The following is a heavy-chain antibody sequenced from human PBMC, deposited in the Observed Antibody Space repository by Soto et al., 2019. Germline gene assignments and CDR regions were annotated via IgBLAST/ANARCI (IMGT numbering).Heavy chain of an antibody. D-gene: IGHD6-6*01. V-gene: IGHV4-39*01. CDR3: AGLGRGSSSSFFDY. CDR2: IYYSGST. J-gene: IGHJ4*02. CDR1: GGSISSSSYY. Sequence: SETLSLTCTVSGGSISSSSYYWGWIRQPPGKWLEWIGSIYYSGSTYYNPSLKSRVTISVDTSKNQFSLKLSSVTAADTAVYYCAGLGRGSSSSFFDYWGQGTLVTVYS.